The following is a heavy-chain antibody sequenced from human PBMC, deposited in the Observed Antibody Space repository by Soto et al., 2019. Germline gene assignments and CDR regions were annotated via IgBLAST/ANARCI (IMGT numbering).Heavy chain of an antibody. Sequence: SVQVSWKSSGGAFSSYAIIWVPQTTGQGLDWMGGIIPIFGTANYAQKFQGRVTITADESTSTAYMELSSLRSEDAAVYYCARDSKDIVVVPAAIPGGYYYYGMDVCVQGTTVTVSS. CDR1: GGAFSSYA. D-gene: IGHD2-2*02. J-gene: IGHJ6*02. V-gene: IGHV1-69*13. CDR2: IIPIFGTA. CDR3: ARDSKDIVVVPAAIPGGYYYYGMDV.